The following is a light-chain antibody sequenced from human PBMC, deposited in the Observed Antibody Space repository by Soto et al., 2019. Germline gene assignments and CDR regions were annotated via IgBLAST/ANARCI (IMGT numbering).Light chain of an antibody. CDR1: QSVLYSSNNKNY. V-gene: IGKV4-1*01. CDR3: LQYYSTPLT. Sequence: DIVMTQSPDSLAVSLGERATIKGKSSQSVLYSSNNKNYLAWYQQKAGQPPKLLIYWASTRESGVPDRFSGSGSGTDFTLTISSPQAEDVAVYYCLQYYSTPLTFGGGTKVEIK. CDR2: WAS. J-gene: IGKJ4*01.